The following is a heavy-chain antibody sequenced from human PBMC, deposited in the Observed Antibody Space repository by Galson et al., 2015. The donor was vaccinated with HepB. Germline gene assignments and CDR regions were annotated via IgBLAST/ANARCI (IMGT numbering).Heavy chain of an antibody. CDR3: ARHASVVTGFWFDP. CDR1: GGSISSYY. Sequence: ETLSLTCTVSGGSISSYYWSWIRQPPGKGLEWIGYIYYSGSTNYNPSLKSRVTISVDTSKNQFSLKLSSVTAADTAVYYCARHASVVTGFWFDPWGQGTLVTVSS. D-gene: IGHD4-23*01. V-gene: IGHV4-59*08. CDR2: IYYSGST. J-gene: IGHJ5*02.